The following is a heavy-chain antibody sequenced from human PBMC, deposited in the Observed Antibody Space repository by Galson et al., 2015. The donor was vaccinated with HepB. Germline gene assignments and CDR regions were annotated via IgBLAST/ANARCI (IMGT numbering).Heavy chain of an antibody. CDR3: ARGRITIFGVLREPLDY. D-gene: IGHD3-3*01. J-gene: IGHJ4*02. CDR2: ISYDGSNK. Sequence: SLRLSCAASGFSFSGYAIHWVRQAPGKGLEWVAVISYDGSNKYYADSVKGRFTISRDNSKNTLYLQMNSLRADDTAVYYCARGRITIFGVLREPLDYWGQGTLVTVSS. CDR1: GFSFSGYA. V-gene: IGHV3-30-3*01.